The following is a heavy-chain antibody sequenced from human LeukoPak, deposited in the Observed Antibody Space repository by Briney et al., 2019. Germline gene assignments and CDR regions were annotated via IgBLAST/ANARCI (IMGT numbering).Heavy chain of an antibody. D-gene: IGHD6-19*01. Sequence: GGSLRLSCAASGFTFSSYGMSWVRQAPEKGLQWVSAISGGGVSTYYADSVRGRFTISRDNSKNTLYLQMNSLRAEDTAVYYCARKVAAPDYWGQGTLVTVSS. CDR3: ARKVAAPDY. J-gene: IGHJ4*02. CDR1: GFTFSSYG. V-gene: IGHV3-23*01. CDR2: ISGGGVST.